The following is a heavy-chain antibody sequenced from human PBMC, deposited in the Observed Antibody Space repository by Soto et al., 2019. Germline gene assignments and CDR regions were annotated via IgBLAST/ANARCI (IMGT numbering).Heavy chain of an antibody. D-gene: IGHD3-3*02. J-gene: IGHJ6*02. Sequence: EVQLVESGGGLVKPGGSLRLSCAASGFTFSSYSMNWVRQAPGKGLEWVSSISSSSSYIYYADSVKGRFTISRDNAKNSLYLQMNSRRAEDTAVYYCARDLRTSRPFLEWLASTYYYGMDVWGQGTTVTVSS. CDR3: ARDLRTSRPFLEWLASTYYYGMDV. CDR1: GFTFSSYS. V-gene: IGHV3-21*01. CDR2: ISSSSSYI.